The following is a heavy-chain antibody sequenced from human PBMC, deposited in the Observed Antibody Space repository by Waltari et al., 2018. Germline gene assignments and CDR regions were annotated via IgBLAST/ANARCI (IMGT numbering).Heavy chain of an antibody. CDR3: AHRRHGNIGY. CDR1: GFSLTTAGVG. J-gene: IGHJ4*02. Sequence: QITLKESGPTLVKPTQTLTLTCTFSGFSLTTAGVGVGWIRQTPRKALEWLAFIYWNDDETYNPSLKSRLSLTKDTSNNQVVLTMANMEPVDTATYYCAHRRHGNIGYWGQGTLVTVSS. D-gene: IGHD1-1*01. CDR2: IYWNDDE. V-gene: IGHV2-5*01.